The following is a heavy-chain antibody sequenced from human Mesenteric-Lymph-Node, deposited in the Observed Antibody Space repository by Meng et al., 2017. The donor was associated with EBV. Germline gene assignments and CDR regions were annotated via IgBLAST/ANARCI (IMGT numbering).Heavy chain of an antibody. V-gene: IGHV4-61*01. CDR1: GHYVTSARCF. D-gene: IGHD2/OR15-2a*01. J-gene: IGHJ5*02. Sequence: VRLPELGPGPLKPSALLAPTCTVSGHYVTSARCFWSGIRPPPGRGLEWIGYFFTSGSTNYNPSLRSRATISVDTSRNQFSLTLNSVTAADTAVYYCARVSGPYYSPWFDPWGQGSLVTVSS. CDR3: ARVSGPYYSPWFDP. CDR2: FFTSGST.